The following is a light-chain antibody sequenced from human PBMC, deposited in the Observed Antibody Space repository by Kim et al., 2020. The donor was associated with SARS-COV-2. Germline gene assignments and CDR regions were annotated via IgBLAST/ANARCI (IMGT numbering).Light chain of an antibody. J-gene: IGKJ2*01. CDR3: QQYNNWPYT. V-gene: IGKV3-15*01. CDR2: GAS. Sequence: SVSQGERATLSCRASQSVSSSLAWYQQKPGQAPRLLSYGASTRATGIPARFSGSGSGTEFTLTISSLQSEDFAVYYCQQYNNWPYTFGQGTKLEI. CDR1: QSVSSS.